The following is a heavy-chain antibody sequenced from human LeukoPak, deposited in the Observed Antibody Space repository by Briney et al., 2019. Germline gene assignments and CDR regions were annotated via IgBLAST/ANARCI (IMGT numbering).Heavy chain of an antibody. Sequence: GGSLRLSCAASGFTFNDYAMTWVRQAPGRGLEWVSGISGGSGNRDYGDSVKGRFTITRENSKNTLYLQMNSLRAEDTAVYYCASHKGGNGYPPFDSWGQGTLVTVSS. CDR1: GFTFNDYA. D-gene: IGHD3-22*01. J-gene: IGHJ4*02. CDR2: ISGGSGNR. CDR3: ASHKGGNGYPPFDS. V-gene: IGHV3-23*01.